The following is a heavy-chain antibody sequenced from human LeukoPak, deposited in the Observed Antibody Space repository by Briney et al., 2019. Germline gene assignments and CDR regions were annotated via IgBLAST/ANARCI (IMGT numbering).Heavy chain of an antibody. CDR2: ISSSSSYI. Sequence: ETLSLTCTVSGGSISGYYWSWIRQPPGKGLEWVSSISSSSSYIYYADSVKGRFTISRDNAKNSLYLQMNSLRAEDTAVYYCARGTLYYYGSGSHLFDYWGQGTLVTVSS. CDR1: GGSISGYY. J-gene: IGHJ4*02. D-gene: IGHD3-10*01. CDR3: ARGTLYYYGSGSHLFDY. V-gene: IGHV3-21*01.